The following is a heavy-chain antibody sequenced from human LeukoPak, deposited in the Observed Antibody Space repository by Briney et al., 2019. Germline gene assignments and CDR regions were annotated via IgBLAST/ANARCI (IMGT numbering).Heavy chain of an antibody. Sequence: GGSLRLSCAASEFTLSSYWMAWVRQVPGKGLAWVANIKQDGSEKYYVDSVKGRFTISRDNARNSLYLQMNSLRAEGTAIFYCARVNPLMAPGAFDIWGQGTMVAVSS. CDR2: IKQDGSEK. D-gene: IGHD2-8*01. CDR3: ARVNPLMAPGAFDI. CDR1: EFTLSSYW. V-gene: IGHV3-7*01. J-gene: IGHJ3*02.